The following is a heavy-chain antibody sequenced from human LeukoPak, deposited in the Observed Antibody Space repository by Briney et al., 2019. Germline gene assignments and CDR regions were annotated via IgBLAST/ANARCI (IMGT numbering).Heavy chain of an antibody. CDR2: IYYSGST. Sequence: SETLSLTCIVSGGSISGYYWSWIRQPPGKGLEWIGSIYYSGSTDYNPSLKSRVIISVDTSKNQFSLKLSSVTAADTAVYYCARAGDSDTYYCPFQHWGQGTLVTVSS. CDR1: GGSISGYY. J-gene: IGHJ1*01. CDR3: ARAGDSDTYYCPFQH. D-gene: IGHD3-10*01. V-gene: IGHV4-59*12.